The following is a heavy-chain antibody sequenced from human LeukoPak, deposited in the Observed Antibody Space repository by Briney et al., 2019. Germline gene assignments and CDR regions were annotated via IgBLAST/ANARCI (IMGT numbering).Heavy chain of an antibody. V-gene: IGHV4-34*01. CDR3: ARGDGKYGDYSH. CDR2: INHSGST. CDR1: GGSFSGYY. Sequence: SETLSPTCAVYGGSFSGYYWSWIRQPPGKGLEWIGEINHSGSTNYNPSLKSRVTISVDTSKNQFSLKLSSVTAADTAVYYCARGDGKYGDYSHWGQGTLVTVSS. J-gene: IGHJ4*02. D-gene: IGHD4-17*01.